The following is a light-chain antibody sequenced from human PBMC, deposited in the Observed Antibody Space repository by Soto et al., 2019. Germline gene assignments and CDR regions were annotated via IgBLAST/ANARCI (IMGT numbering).Light chain of an antibody. Sequence: DIQMTQSPSSLSASVGDRVTITCRASQSISSYLNWYQQKPGKAPKLLIYAASSLQSGVPSRLSGSGSGTDFTLTISSLQPEDFATYYCQQSYSTLLVTFGPGTKVDIK. J-gene: IGKJ3*01. CDR2: AAS. CDR3: QQSYSTLLVT. V-gene: IGKV1-39*01. CDR1: QSISSY.